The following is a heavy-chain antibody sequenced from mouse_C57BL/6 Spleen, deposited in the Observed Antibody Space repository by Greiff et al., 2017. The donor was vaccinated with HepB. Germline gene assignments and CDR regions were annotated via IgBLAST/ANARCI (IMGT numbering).Heavy chain of an antibody. CDR2: ISSGSSTI. D-gene: IGHD2-5*01. V-gene: IGHV5-17*01. CDR3: ARESNYFYAMDY. CDR1: GFTFSDYG. Sequence: EVKVEESGGGLVKPGGSLKLSCAASGFTFSDYGMHWVRQAPEKGLEWVAYISSGSSTIYYADTVKGRFTISRDNAKNTLFLQMTSLRSEDTAMYYCARESNYFYAMDYWGQGTSVTVSS. J-gene: IGHJ4*01.